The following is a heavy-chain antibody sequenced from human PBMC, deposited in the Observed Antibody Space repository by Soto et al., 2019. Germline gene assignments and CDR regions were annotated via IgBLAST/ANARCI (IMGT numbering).Heavy chain of an antibody. Sequence: QVQLVQSGPEVKKPGASVKVSCKASAYTFTTYGISWVRQAPGQGLEWMGWISGYNGQTNYAQKFRGRVTITTDTSTSTAYMELRRLRSDVTAMYYCARDGRKELWVEGLNAMDVWGQGTTVTVSS. CDR1: AYTFTTYG. CDR2: ISGYNGQT. D-gene: IGHD5-18*01. V-gene: IGHV1-18*01. J-gene: IGHJ6*02. CDR3: ARDGRKELWVEGLNAMDV.